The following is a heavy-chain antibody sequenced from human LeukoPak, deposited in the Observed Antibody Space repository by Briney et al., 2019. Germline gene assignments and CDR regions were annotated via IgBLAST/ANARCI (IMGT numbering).Heavy chain of an antibody. CDR1: GGSISSYY. V-gene: IGHV4-59*08. CDR2: IYYTGST. CDR3: ARHPPRGNTGLAFDF. Sequence: PSETLSLTCTVSGGSISSYYWSWIRQPPGEGLEWIGYIYYTGSTKYNPSLTSRVTISVDTSRNQSSLELRSVTAADTAIYYCARHPPRGNTGLAFDFWGRGTLVTVSS. D-gene: IGHD1-14*01. J-gene: IGHJ4*02.